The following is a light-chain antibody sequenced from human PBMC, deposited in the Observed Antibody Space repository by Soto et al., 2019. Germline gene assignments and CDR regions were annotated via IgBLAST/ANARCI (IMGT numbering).Light chain of an antibody. CDR2: DVS. Sequence: QSALTQPASVSGSLGQSITISCTGTSSDVGGYNYVSWYQQHPGKAPKLMIYDVSNRPSGVSNRFSGSKSGNTASLTISGLQSEDEADYYCSSYTSSSTDVVFGGGTKLTVL. V-gene: IGLV2-14*01. CDR3: SSYTSSSTDVV. J-gene: IGLJ2*01. CDR1: SSDVGGYNY.